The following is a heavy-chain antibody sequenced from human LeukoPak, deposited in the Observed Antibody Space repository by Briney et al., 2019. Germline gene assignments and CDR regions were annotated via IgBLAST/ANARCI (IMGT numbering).Heavy chain of an antibody. J-gene: IGHJ5*02. CDR3: ASLPFDP. CDR2: ISYDGSNK. V-gene: IGHV3-30-3*01. Sequence: GRSLRLSCAASGFTFSSYAMHWVRQAPGKGLEWVAVISYDGSNKYYADSVKGRFTISRDNSKNTLYLQMNSLRAEDTAVYYCASLPFDPWGQGTLVTVSS. CDR1: GFTFSSYA.